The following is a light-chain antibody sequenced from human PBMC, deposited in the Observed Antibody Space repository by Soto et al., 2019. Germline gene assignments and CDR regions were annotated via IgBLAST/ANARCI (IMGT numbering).Light chain of an antibody. V-gene: IGLV2-14*01. J-gene: IGLJ1*01. CDR1: SSDVNY. CDR2: GVI. Sequence: TQASSVSGAPGQSITISCTANSSDVNYVSWHPEHPEEASRLMSYGVINRPSGVSHRFSRSKSSNTSSLTISGLHAEDEADYCWRSSISSNTFVFGTGTKVTV. CDR3: RSSISSNTFV.